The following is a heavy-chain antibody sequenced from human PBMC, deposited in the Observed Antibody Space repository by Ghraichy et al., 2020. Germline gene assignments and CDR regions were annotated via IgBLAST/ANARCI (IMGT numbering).Heavy chain of an antibody. CDR1: GFTFDDYA. CDR3: AKSGGYDVYYYYYMDV. D-gene: IGHD5-12*01. J-gene: IGHJ6*03. V-gene: IGHV3-9*01. CDR2: ISWNSGSI. Sequence: GGSLRLSCAASGFTFDDYAMHWVRQAPGKGLEWVSGISWNSGSIGYADSVKGRFTISRDNAKNSLYLQMNSLRAEDTALYYCAKSGGYDVYYYYYMDVWGKGTTVTVSS.